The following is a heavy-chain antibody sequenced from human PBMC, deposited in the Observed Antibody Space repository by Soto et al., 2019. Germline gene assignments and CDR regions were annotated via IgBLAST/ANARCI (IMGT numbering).Heavy chain of an antibody. CDR2: IKQDGSEK. CDR3: ARDRIVVVPAAMPYWYFDL. D-gene: IGHD2-2*01. CDR1: GFTFSSYW. J-gene: IGHJ2*01. Sequence: EVQLVESGGGLVQPGGSLRLSCAASGFTFSSYWMSWVRQAPGKGLEWVANIKQDGSEKYYVDSVKGRFTISRDNAKNSLYLQMNSLRAEDTAVYYCARDRIVVVPAAMPYWYFDLWGRGTLVTVSS. V-gene: IGHV3-7*01.